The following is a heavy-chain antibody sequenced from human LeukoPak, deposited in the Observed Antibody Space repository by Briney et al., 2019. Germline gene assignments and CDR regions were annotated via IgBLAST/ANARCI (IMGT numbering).Heavy chain of an antibody. CDR3: ARTQRSIAVAGTFYYYYGMDV. CDR2: IIPILGIA. V-gene: IGHV1-69*04. D-gene: IGHD6-19*01. CDR1: EGTFSSYA. Sequence: GSLVKVSCKASEGTFSSYAISWVRQAPGQGLEWMGRIIPILGIANYAQKFQGRVTITADKSTSTAYMELSSLRSEDTAVYYCARTQRSIAVAGTFYYYYGMDVWGQGTTVTVSS. J-gene: IGHJ6*02.